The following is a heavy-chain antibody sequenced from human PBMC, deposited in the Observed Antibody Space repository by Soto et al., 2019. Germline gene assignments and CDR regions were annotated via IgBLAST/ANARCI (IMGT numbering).Heavy chain of an antibody. CDR3: ARPWGHYYYYYYMDV. CDR1: GFTFSSYS. Sequence: EVQLVESGGGLVKPGGSLRLSCAASGFTFSSYSMNWVRQAPGKGLEWVSSISSSSSYIYYADSVKGRFTISRDNATNSLYLQMNSLRAADTAVQYCARPWGHYYYYYYMDVWGKGTTVTVSS. J-gene: IGHJ6*03. CDR2: ISSSSSYI. D-gene: IGHD7-27*01. V-gene: IGHV3-21*01.